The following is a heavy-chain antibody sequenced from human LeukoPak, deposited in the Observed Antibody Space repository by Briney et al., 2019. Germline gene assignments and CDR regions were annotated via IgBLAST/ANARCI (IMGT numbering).Heavy chain of an antibody. CDR3: ARELYDSSGYYYGAFDY. V-gene: IGHV4-59*01. Sequence: SETLSLTCTVSGGSISSYYWSWIRQPPGKGLEWIGYIYYSASTNYNPSLKSRVTISVDTSKNQFSLKLSSVTAADTAVYYCARELYDSSGYYYGAFDYWGQGTLVTVSS. CDR1: GGSISSYY. J-gene: IGHJ4*02. D-gene: IGHD3-22*01. CDR2: IYYSAST.